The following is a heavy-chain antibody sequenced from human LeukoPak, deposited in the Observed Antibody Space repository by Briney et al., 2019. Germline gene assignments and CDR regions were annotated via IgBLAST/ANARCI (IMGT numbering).Heavy chain of an antibody. CDR2: TYYRSKWYN. J-gene: IGHJ4*02. D-gene: IGHD6-19*01. Sequence: SQTLSLTCAISGDSVSSNSVSWNWIRQSPSRGLEWLGRTYYRSKWYNDSPLSVKSRITINPDTSKNQFSLQLNSVTPEDTAVYYCARGLSRYFNNWGQGTLVTVSS. CDR1: GDSVSSNSVS. CDR3: ARGLSRYFNN. V-gene: IGHV6-1*01.